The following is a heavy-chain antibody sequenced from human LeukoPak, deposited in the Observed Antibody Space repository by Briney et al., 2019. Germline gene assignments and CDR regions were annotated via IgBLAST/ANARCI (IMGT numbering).Heavy chain of an antibody. CDR3: ARDVSGQPLDY. CDR2: INHSGST. D-gene: IGHD3-10*02. J-gene: IGHJ4*02. Sequence: PSETLSLTCAVYGRSFSGYYWSWIRQPPGKGLEWIGEINHSGSTNYNPSLKSRVTISVDTSENQFSLKLSSVTAADTAVYYCARDVSGQPLDYWGQGTLVTVSS. V-gene: IGHV4-34*01. CDR1: GRSFSGYY.